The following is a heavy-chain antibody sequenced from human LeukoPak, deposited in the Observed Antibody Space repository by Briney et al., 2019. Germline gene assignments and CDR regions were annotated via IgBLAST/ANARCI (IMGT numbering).Heavy chain of an antibody. Sequence: SETLSLTCTVSGGSISSSSYYWGWIRQPPGKGLAWIGNIYYSGSTYYNPSLKSRVTISVDTSKNQFSLKLSSVTAADTAVYYCARTYYYDSVAFDIWGQGTMVTVSS. CDR1: GGSISSSSYY. V-gene: IGHV4-39*07. CDR3: ARTYYYDSVAFDI. CDR2: IYYSGST. D-gene: IGHD3-22*01. J-gene: IGHJ3*02.